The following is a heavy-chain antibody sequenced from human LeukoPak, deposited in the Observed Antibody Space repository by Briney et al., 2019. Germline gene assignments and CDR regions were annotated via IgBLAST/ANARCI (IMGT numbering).Heavy chain of an antibody. CDR3: ARGPSSGWYPDY. D-gene: IGHD6-19*01. Sequence: ASVKVSCKASGYTFTGYYMHWVRQAPGQGLEWMGWINPNSGGTNYAQKFQGWVTMTRDTSISTAYMELSRLRSDDTAVYYCARGPSSGWYPDYWGQGTLVTVSS. V-gene: IGHV1-2*04. CDR2: INPNSGGT. CDR1: GYTFTGYY. J-gene: IGHJ4*02.